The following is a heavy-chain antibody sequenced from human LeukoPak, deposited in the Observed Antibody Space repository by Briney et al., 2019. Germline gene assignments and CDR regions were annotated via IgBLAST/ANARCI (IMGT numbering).Heavy chain of an antibody. V-gene: IGHV1-2*06. J-gene: IGHJ4*02. D-gene: IGHD3-3*01. CDR1: GYTFTGYY. CDR2: INPNSGGT. Sequence: GASVKVSCKASGYTFTGYYMHWVRQAPGQGLEWMGRINPNSGGTNYAQKFQGRVTMTRDTSISTAYMKLSRLRSDDTAVYYCATTGIFGVSKGYFDYWGQGTLVTVSS. CDR3: ATTGIFGVSKGYFDY.